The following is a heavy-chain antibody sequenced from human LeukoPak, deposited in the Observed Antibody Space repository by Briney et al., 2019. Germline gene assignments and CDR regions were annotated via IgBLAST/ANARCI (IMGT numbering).Heavy chain of an antibody. V-gene: IGHV1-2*02. Sequence: ASVKVSCKASGYTFTDYYMHWVRQAPGQGLEWMGWINVNRGGTNYAQRFQGRVTMTRDTSTSTVYMELSSLTSEDTAVYYCARDMLTSSVDYWGQGTLVTVSS. J-gene: IGHJ4*02. CDR3: ARDMLTSSVDY. D-gene: IGHD2-2*01. CDR1: GYTFTDYY. CDR2: INVNRGGT.